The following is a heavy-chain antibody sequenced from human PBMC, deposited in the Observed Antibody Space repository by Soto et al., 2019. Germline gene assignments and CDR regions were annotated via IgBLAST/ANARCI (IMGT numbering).Heavy chain of an antibody. Sequence: EVQLVESEGGLVLLGGSLRLSCAASGFTFSYYWMHWVRQAPGQGLVWVSRIHSDGSSTTYADSVKGRFTISRDNAKNTLYLQMNSLRAEDMAVYYCARGDRGAFDLWGQGTMVTVSS. CDR1: GFTFSYYW. CDR2: IHSDGSST. D-gene: IGHD2-21*02. CDR3: ARGDRGAFDL. V-gene: IGHV3-74*01. J-gene: IGHJ3*01.